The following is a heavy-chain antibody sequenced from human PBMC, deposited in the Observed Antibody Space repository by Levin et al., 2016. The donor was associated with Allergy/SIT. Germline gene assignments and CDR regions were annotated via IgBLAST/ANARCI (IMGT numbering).Heavy chain of an antibody. J-gene: IGHJ4*02. D-gene: IGHD6-6*01. CDR3: ARGGASRPDY. V-gene: IGHV3-48*01. Sequence: VRQAPGKGLQWVSYISSSSSTMEYADSVKGRFTISRDNGKNSMYLQMNSLRAEDTAVYYCARGGASRPDYWGQGTLVTVSS. CDR2: ISSSSSTM.